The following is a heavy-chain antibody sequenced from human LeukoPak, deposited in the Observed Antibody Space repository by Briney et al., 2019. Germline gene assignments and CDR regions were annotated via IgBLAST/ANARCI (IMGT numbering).Heavy chain of an antibody. CDR1: RFTINSYA. CDR3: ARGEMATTGGTFGI. J-gene: IGHJ3*02. CDR2: MSYDGSNK. D-gene: IGHD5-24*01. Sequence: TGGSLRLSCAASRFTINSYAMHWVRQAPGRGLEWVALMSYDGSNKYYSDSVKGRFTISRDTSKNTLYLQMNSLKPEDTAVYFCARGEMATTGGTFGIWGQGTMVTVSS. V-gene: IGHV3-30*14.